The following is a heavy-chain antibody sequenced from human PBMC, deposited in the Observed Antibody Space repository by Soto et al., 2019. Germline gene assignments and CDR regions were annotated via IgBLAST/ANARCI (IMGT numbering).Heavy chain of an antibody. V-gene: IGHV3-74*01. Sequence: EVQLVESGGGLVQPGGSLRLSCAASGFTFSSYWMHWVRQAPGKGLVWVSRINSDGSSTSYADSVKGRFTVSRDNAKNTLYLQMNSLRDEDTAVYYCARGQWIQKFDYWGQGTLVTVSS. J-gene: IGHJ4*02. CDR3: ARGQWIQKFDY. CDR2: INSDGSST. D-gene: IGHD5-18*01. CDR1: GFTFSSYW.